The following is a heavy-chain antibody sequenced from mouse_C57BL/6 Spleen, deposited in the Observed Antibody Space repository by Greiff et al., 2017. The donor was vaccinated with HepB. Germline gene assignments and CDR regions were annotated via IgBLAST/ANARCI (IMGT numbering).Heavy chain of an antibody. CDR3: ARRAVVEGYAMDY. Sequence: EVMLVESGGGLVQPGGSLKLSCAASGFTFSDYGMAWVRQAPRKGPEWVAFISNLAYSIYYADTVTGRFTISRENAKNTLYLEMSSLRSEDTARYYCARRAVVEGYAMDYWGQGTSVTVSS. J-gene: IGHJ4*01. CDR2: ISNLAYSI. CDR1: GFTFSDYG. D-gene: IGHD1-1*01. V-gene: IGHV5-15*01.